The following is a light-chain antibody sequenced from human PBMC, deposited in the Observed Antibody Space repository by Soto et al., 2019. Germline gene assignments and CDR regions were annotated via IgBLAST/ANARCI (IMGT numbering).Light chain of an antibody. J-gene: IGKJ1*01. CDR2: GAS. CDR3: QQYDNWSRT. Sequence: EIVMTQSPATLSVSPGERATLSCRASQSVSSDLAWYQHKPGQAPRLLIYGASTRATGIPARFSGRGSGTEFTLTISSLQSVDFAVYYCQQYDNWSRTFGQGTKVDIK. CDR1: QSVSSD. V-gene: IGKV3-15*01.